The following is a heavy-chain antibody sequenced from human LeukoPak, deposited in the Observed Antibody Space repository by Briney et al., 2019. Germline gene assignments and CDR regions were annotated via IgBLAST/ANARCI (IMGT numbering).Heavy chain of an antibody. CDR1: GFTFDDYG. V-gene: IGHV3-23*01. Sequence: PGGSLRLSCAASGFTFDDYGMTWVRQAPGKGLEWVSAISASGDSTYYTDSVKGRFTISRDNSKNTLYLQVNSLRAEDTAVYYCSRYCITSSCQTLDSYYAMDVWGQGTTVTVSS. CDR3: SRYCITSSCQTLDSYYAMDV. CDR2: ISASGDST. J-gene: IGHJ6*02. D-gene: IGHD2-15*01.